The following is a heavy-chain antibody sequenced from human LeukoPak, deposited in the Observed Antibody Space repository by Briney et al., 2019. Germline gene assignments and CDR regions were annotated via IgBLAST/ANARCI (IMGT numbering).Heavy chain of an antibody. CDR1: GFTFSAYE. J-gene: IGHJ6*02. Sequence: GGSLRLSCAASGFTFSAYEMNWVRQAPGKGLEWLSYTSSSGSTIYYADSVKGRFTISRDNDRNSLYLQTNSLSAEDTGVYYCAKKGDGLDVWGQGTTVTVSS. CDR3: AKKGDGLDV. V-gene: IGHV3-48*03. CDR2: TSSSGSTI. D-gene: IGHD3-16*01.